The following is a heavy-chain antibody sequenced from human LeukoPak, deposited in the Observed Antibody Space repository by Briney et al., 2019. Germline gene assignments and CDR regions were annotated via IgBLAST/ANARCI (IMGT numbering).Heavy chain of an antibody. CDR2: INHSGST. D-gene: IGHD3-9*01. Sequence: SETLSLTCAVYGGSFSGYYWSWIRHPPRKGLEWIGEINHSGSTNYNPSLKSRVTISVDTSKNQFSLKLSSVTAADTAVYYCARGNFDWLSYYFDYWGQGTLVTVS. V-gene: IGHV4-34*01. CDR3: ARGNFDWLSYYFDY. CDR1: GGSFSGYY. J-gene: IGHJ4*02.